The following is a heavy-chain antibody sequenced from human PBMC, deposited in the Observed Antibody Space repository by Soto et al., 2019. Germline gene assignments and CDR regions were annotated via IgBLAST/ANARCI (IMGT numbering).Heavy chain of an antibody. V-gene: IGHV4-34*01. CDR3: ARGVEMATMLGSVDY. D-gene: IGHD5-12*01. J-gene: IGHJ4*02. Sequence: QVQLQQWGAGLLKPSETLSLTCVVYGGSFSGYYWSWIRQPPGKGLEWIGEINHSGSTNYNPSLKSRVTISVDTSKNQFSLKLSSVTAADTAVYYCARGVEMATMLGSVDYWGQGTLVTVSS. CDR1: GGSFSGYY. CDR2: INHSGST.